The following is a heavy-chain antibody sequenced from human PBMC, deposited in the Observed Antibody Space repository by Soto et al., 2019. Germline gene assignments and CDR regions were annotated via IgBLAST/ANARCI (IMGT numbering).Heavy chain of an antibody. D-gene: IGHD3-3*01. CDR2: FDPEDGET. CDR1: GYTLTELS. V-gene: IGHV1-24*01. J-gene: IGHJ2*01. Sequence: ASVKVACKVSGYTLTELSMHWVRQAPGKGLEWMGGFDPEDGETIYAQKFQGRVTMTEDTSTDTAYMELSSLRSEDTAVYSCAISIFGVVGWYFDLWGRGTLVT. CDR3: AISIFGVVGWYFDL.